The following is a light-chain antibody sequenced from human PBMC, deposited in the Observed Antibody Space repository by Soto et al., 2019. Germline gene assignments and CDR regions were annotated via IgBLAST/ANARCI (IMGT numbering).Light chain of an antibody. V-gene: IGKV1-9*01. J-gene: IGKJ4*01. CDR3: QQLNSYPLT. CDR2: AAS. Sequence: DIQLTQSPSFLSASVGDRVTITCRASRGISSYLAWYQQKPGKAPILLIYAASTLQSGVPSRFSGSGSGTEFTLTISSLQPEDFATYYCQQLNSYPLTFGGGTKVEIK. CDR1: RGISSY.